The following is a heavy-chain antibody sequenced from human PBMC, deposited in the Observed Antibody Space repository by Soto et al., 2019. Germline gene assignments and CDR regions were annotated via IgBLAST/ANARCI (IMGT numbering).Heavy chain of an antibody. Sequence: GESLKISCKGSGYTFTSYWIAWVRQMPGKGLEWMGIIYPGDSDTRDSPSFQGQVSISADKSISTAYLQWSSLKASDTAMYYCARQDGSALYYFDYWGQGTLVTVSS. CDR1: GYTFTSYW. CDR2: IYPGDSDT. CDR3: ARQDGSALYYFDY. V-gene: IGHV5-51*01. J-gene: IGHJ4*02. D-gene: IGHD6-19*01.